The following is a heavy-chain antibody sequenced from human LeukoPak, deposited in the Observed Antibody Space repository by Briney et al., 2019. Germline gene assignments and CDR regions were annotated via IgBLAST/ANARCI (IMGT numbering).Heavy chain of an antibody. CDR3: ARDSPRREGYSMDV. J-gene: IGHJ6*02. D-gene: IGHD1-26*01. V-gene: IGHV3-30*14. Sequence: PGGSLRLSCAASGFTFSSYAMHWVRQAPGKGLEWVAVISYDGSNKYYADSVKGRFTISRDNSKNTLYLQMNSLRAEDTAVYYCARDSPRREGYSMDVWGQGTTVTVSS. CDR2: ISYDGSNK. CDR1: GFTFSSYA.